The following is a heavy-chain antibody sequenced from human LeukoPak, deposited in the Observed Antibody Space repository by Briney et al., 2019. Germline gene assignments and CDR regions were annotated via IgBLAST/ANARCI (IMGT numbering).Heavy chain of an antibody. CDR1: GFTVSSNY. Sequence: GGSLRLSCAASGFTVSSNYMSWVRQAPGKGLEWVSVIYSGGSTYYADSVKGRFTISRDNSKNTLYLQMNSLRAEDTAVYYCARAAGYSSSYGMDVWGQGTTVTVSS. V-gene: IGHV3-66*01. J-gene: IGHJ6*02. CDR3: ARAAGYSSSYGMDV. D-gene: IGHD6-13*01. CDR2: IYSGGST.